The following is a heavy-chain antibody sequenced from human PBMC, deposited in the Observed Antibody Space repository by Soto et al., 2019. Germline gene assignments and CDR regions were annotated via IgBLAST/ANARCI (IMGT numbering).Heavy chain of an antibody. V-gene: IGHV3-23*01. CDR3: AKDRLSDGGFDP. CDR2: ISGSGGST. Sequence: EVQLLESGGGLVQPGGSLRLSCAASGFTFSSYAMSWVRQAPGKGLEWVSAISGSGGSTYYADSVKGRFTISRDNSKNPLYLQMNSLRAEDTAVYYCAKDRLSDGGFDPWGQGTLVTVSS. D-gene: IGHD3-10*01. CDR1: GFTFSSYA. J-gene: IGHJ5*02.